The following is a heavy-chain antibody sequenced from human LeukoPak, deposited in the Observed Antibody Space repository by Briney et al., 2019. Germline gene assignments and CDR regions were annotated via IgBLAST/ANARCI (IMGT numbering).Heavy chain of an antibody. CDR2: ISSNGGNT. CDR3: ARDLRSSGYYAFDY. Sequence: GGSLRLSCAASGFTFSTYSMHWVRQAPGKGLEYVSAISSNGGNTYYANSVKGRFTISRDNSKNTLYLQMGSLRAEDTAVYYCARDLRSSGYYAFDYWGQGTLVTVSS. D-gene: IGHD3-22*01. V-gene: IGHV3-64*01. CDR1: GFTFSTYS. J-gene: IGHJ4*02.